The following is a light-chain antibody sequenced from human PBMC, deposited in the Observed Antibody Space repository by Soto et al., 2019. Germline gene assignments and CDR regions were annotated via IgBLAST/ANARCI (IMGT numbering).Light chain of an antibody. CDR3: SSYADNNYV. Sequence: QSALTQPPSASGSPGQSVTISCTGTSSDVGGYNYVSWYQQHPGKAPKVMIYEVTKRPSGVPDRFSGSKSGNTASLTVSGLQEEDEADYYCSSYADNNYVFGSGTQLTVL. V-gene: IGLV2-8*01. CDR2: EVT. CDR1: SSDVGGYNY. J-gene: IGLJ7*01.